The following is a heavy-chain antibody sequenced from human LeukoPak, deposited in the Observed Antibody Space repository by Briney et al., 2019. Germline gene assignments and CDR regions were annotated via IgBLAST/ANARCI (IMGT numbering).Heavy chain of an antibody. D-gene: IGHD3-10*01. CDR3: AKDLDGSGSYYH. CDR2: ISYDGSNK. J-gene: IGHJ5*02. CDR1: GFTFSSYG. Sequence: GGSLRLSCAASGFTFSSYGMHWVRQAPGKGLEWVAVISYDGSNKYYADSVKGRFTISRDNSKNTLYLQMNSLRAEDTAVYYCAKDLDGSGSYYHWGQGTLVTVSS. V-gene: IGHV3-30*18.